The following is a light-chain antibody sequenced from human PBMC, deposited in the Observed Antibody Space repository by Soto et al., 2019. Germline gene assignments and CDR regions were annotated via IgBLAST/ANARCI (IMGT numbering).Light chain of an antibody. CDR3: QQANSFPIT. CDR1: QDISNF. Sequence: DIQMTQSPSDMSASVGDRVTITCRASQDISNFLVWFQQRPGKVPKRLMYSANRLESGVPSRFSGSGSGTDFTLTISSLQPEDFATYFCQQANSFPITFGQGTRLEIK. CDR2: SAN. J-gene: IGKJ5*01. V-gene: IGKV1-17*03.